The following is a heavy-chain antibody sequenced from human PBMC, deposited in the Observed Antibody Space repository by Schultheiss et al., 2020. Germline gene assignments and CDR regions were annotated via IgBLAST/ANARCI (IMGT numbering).Heavy chain of an antibody. J-gene: IGHJ4*02. V-gene: IGHV3-15*07. CDR3: TTDRTTVTFDY. CDR1: GFTFSSYG. D-gene: IGHD4-17*01. CDR2: IKSKTDGGTT. Sequence: GGSLRLSCAASGFTFSSYGMHWVRQAPGKGLEWVGRIKSKTDGGTTDYAAPVKGRFTISRDDSKNTLYLQMNSLKTEDTAVYYCTTDRTTVTFDYWGQGTLVTVSS.